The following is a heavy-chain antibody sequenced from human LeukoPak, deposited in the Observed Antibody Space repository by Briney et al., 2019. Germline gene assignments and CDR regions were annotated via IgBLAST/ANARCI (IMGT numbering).Heavy chain of an antibody. J-gene: IGHJ4*02. Sequence: ASVKVSCKASGCAFTGYYLHWVRQAPGQGLEWMGWINPNSGGTNYAQKFQGRVTMTRDTSISTAYMELSRLRSDDTAVYYCVRDRPSYYDSSVYYRENFDFWGQGTLVTVSS. V-gene: IGHV1-2*02. CDR3: VRDRPSYYDSSVYYRENFDF. CDR2: INPNSGGT. D-gene: IGHD3-22*01. CDR1: GCAFTGYY.